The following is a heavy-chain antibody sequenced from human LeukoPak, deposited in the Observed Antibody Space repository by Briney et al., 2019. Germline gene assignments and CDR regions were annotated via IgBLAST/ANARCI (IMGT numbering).Heavy chain of an antibody. Sequence: GGSLRLSCAASGFTFSSYAMRWVRQAPGKGLEWVSAISGSGGSTYYADSVKGRFTISRDNSKNTLYLQMNSLRAEDTAVYYCAKDRDPAVAGTGIFDYWGQGTLVTVSS. CDR1: GFTFSSYA. V-gene: IGHV3-23*01. D-gene: IGHD6-19*01. J-gene: IGHJ4*01. CDR3: AKDRDPAVAGTGIFDY. CDR2: ISGSGGST.